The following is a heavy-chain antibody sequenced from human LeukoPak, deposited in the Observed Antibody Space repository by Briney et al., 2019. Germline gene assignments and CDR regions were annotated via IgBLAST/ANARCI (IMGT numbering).Heavy chain of an antibody. J-gene: IGHJ4*02. V-gene: IGHV4-31*03. Sequence: SENLSLTCTVYGGSISSGGYYWSWIRQHPGKGLEWIGYIYYSGSTYYNPSLKSRVTISVDTSKNQFSLKLSSVTAADTAVYYCARDYGAAGTGAIDYWGQGTLVTVSS. CDR3: ARDYGAAGTGAIDY. CDR1: GGSISSGGYY. D-gene: IGHD6-13*01. CDR2: IYYSGST.